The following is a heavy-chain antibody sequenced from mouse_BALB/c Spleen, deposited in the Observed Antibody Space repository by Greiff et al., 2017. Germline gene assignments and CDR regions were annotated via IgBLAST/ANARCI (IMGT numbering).Heavy chain of an antibody. CDR2: ISYSGST. D-gene: IGHD2-4*01. J-gene: IGHJ4*01. Sequence: EVQVVESGPSLVKPSQTLSLTCSVTGDSITSGYWNWIRKFPGNKLEYMGYISYSGSTYYNPSLKSRISITRDTSKNQYYLQLNSVTTEDTATYYCANYDYERLAMDYWGQGTSVTVSS. CDR3: ANYDYERLAMDY. V-gene: IGHV3-8*02. CDR1: GDSITSGY.